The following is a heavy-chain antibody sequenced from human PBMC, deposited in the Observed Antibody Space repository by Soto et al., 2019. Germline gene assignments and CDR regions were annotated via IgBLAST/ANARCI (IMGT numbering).Heavy chain of an antibody. CDR1: GGTFSSYA. CDR2: IIPIFGTA. Sequence: QVQLVQSGAEVKKPGSSVKVSCKASGGTFSSYAISWVRQAPGQGLEWMGGIIPIFGTANYAQKFQGRVTITADKSTSTAYMGLSSLRYEDTAVYYCARGGGGVIPAAFDPWGKGTLVTVSS. CDR3: ARGGGGVIPAAFDP. D-gene: IGHD2-2*01. J-gene: IGHJ5*02. V-gene: IGHV1-69*06.